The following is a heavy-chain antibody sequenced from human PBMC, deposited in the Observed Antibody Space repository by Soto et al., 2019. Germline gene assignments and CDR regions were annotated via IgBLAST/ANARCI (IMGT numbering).Heavy chain of an antibody. D-gene: IGHD3-16*01. Sequence: QVELVQSGTEVKKPGASVKVSCKASGYTFTRFGISWVRQAPGQGLEWMGWISAFNGATNYAQKFQDRITMTTDTPTSTAYMELRSLRSEDTAIYYCARSIGSGGVMGGFDFWGQGTLVTVAS. CDR1: GYTFTRFG. CDR2: ISAFNGAT. V-gene: IGHV1-18*01. J-gene: IGHJ4*02. CDR3: ARSIGSGGVMGGFDF.